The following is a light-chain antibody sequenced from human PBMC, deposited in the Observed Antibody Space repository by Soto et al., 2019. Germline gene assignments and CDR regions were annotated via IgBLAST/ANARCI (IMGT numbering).Light chain of an antibody. Sequence: DIVMTQSPDSLAVSLGERATINCKSSQSVLYSSNNKYYLAWYQQKPGQPPKLLIYWASTRESGVPDRFSGSGSGTDFTLTISSLQAEDVAVYSCQQYYSTPYTFGQGTKLEIK. CDR3: QQYYSTPYT. CDR2: WAS. V-gene: IGKV4-1*01. J-gene: IGKJ2*01. CDR1: QSVLYSSNNKYY.